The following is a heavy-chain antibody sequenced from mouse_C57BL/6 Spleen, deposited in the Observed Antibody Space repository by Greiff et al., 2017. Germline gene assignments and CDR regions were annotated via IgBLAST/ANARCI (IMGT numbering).Heavy chain of an antibody. D-gene: IGHD2-5*01. V-gene: IGHV5-4*01. CDR2: ISDGGSYT. J-gene: IGHJ1*03. CDR3: AREGGYSNFYWYFDV. Sequence: EVKLVESGGGLVKPGGSLKLSCAASGFTFSSYAMSWVRQTPEKRLECVATISDGGSYTYYPDNVKGRFTISRDNAKNNLYLQMSHLKSEDTAMYYCAREGGYSNFYWYFDVWGTGTTVTVSS. CDR1: GFTFSSYA.